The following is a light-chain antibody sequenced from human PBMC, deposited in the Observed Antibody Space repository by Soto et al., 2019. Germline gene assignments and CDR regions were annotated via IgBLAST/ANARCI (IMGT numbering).Light chain of an antibody. CDR1: QGVTTN. Sequence: EILLTQSPATLCVCPWERVTLSCRAGQGVTTNFAWYQQQYGKSPRLLIYDVSSRVTGVPSRFSGTRSETDCTLTISGLQPEDAAIYFCQQYNNWPFSFGPGTRLEI. CDR3: QQYNNWPFS. V-gene: IGKV3-15*01. J-gene: IGKJ5*01. CDR2: DVS.